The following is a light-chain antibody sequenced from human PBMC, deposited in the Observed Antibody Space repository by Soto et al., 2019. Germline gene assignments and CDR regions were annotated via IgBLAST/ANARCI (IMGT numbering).Light chain of an antibody. CDR3: QQYYSTPHT. CDR1: QSVLYSSNNKNY. CDR2: WAS. Sequence: DILMTQSPDSLAVSLGERASINCKSSQSVLYSSNNKNYLAWYQQKPGQPPKLLIYWASTRESGVPDRFSGSGSGTDFTLTISSLQAEDVAVYYCQQYYSTPHTFGGVTKVDIK. J-gene: IGKJ4*01. V-gene: IGKV4-1*01.